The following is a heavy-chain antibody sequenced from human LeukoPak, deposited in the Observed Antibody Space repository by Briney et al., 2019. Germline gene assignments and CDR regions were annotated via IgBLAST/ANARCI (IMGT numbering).Heavy chain of an antibody. CDR3: AREIYCSASSCTGGVFDI. CDR1: GFTVSSNY. CDR2: IYSGGST. D-gene: IGHD2-15*01. J-gene: IGHJ3*02. V-gene: IGHV3-53*01. Sequence: GGSLRLSCAASGFTVSSNYMSWVRQAPGKGLEWVSFIYSGGSTYYADSVKGRFTISRDNSKNTLYLQMNSLRVEDTAVYYCAREIYCSASSCTGGVFDIWGQGTMVTVSS.